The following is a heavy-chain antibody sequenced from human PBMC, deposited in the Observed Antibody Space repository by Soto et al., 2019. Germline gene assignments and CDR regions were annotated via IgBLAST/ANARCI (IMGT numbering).Heavy chain of an antibody. Sequence: ASVKVSCKASGYTFTSYYMHWVRQAPGQGLEWMGIINPSGGSTSYAQKFQGRVTMTRDTSTSTVYMELSSLRSEDTAVYYCARASDPITYYDFWSGYFQDQYYFDYWGQGTLVTVSS. J-gene: IGHJ4*02. V-gene: IGHV1-46*01. D-gene: IGHD3-3*01. CDR3: ARASDPITYYDFWSGYFQDQYYFDY. CDR2: INPSGGST. CDR1: GYTFTSYY.